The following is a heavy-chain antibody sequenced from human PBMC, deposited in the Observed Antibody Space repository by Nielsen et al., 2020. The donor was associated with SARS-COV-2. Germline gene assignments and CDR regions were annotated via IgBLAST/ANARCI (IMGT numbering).Heavy chain of an antibody. CDR2: VSHSGST. D-gene: IGHD2-2*02. J-gene: IGHJ6*03. Sequence: SETLSLTCAVSGASVSSHDWWTWVRQSPGQGLEWIGEVSHSGSTNYNPSLKSRVTLSMDKSKNQFSLRLTSVSAADTAVYFCARGHLVVVPSPILGLGPFFYSFYLDVWGKGTTVIVSS. CDR1: GASVSSHDW. V-gene: IGHV4-4*02. CDR3: ARGHLVVVPSPILGLGPFFYSFYLDV.